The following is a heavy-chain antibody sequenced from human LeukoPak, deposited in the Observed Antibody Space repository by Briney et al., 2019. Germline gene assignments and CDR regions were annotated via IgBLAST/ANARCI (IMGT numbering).Heavy chain of an antibody. Sequence: PSETLSLTCTVSGGSISSYYWSWIRQPPGKGLEWIGYIYYSGSTNYNPSLKSRVTISVDTSKNQFSLKLSSVTAADTAVYYCAREVPHIAVAGSDAFDIWGQGTMVIVSS. J-gene: IGHJ3*02. CDR3: AREVPHIAVAGSDAFDI. CDR1: GGSISSYY. CDR2: IYYSGST. D-gene: IGHD6-19*01. V-gene: IGHV4-59*12.